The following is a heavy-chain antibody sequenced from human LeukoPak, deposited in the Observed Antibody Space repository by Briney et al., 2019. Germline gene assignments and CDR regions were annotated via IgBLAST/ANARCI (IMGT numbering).Heavy chain of an antibody. Sequence: GGSLRLSCAAPGFTLNTYSMNWVRQAPGKGLEWVSSIPASSTAIYSADSVKGRFTISRDNAKTFLYLQMNGLRAEDTAVYYCARTYYDILTGYNPYFDYWGQGILVTVSS. J-gene: IGHJ4*02. CDR1: GFTLNTYS. CDR2: IPASSTAI. CDR3: ARTYYDILTGYNPYFDY. D-gene: IGHD3-9*01. V-gene: IGHV3-21*01.